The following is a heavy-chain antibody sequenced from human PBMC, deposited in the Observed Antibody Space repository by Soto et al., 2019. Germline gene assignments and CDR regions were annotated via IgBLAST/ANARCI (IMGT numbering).Heavy chain of an antibody. CDR3: ASAPTTGLFDY. CDR2: INHSGST. V-gene: IGHV4-34*01. J-gene: IGHJ4*02. D-gene: IGHD1-7*01. CDR1: GGSFSGYY. Sequence: QVQLQQWGAGLLKPSETLSLTCAVYGGSFSGYYWTWIRQPPGPGLEWSGEINHSGSTNYNPSLKSRVTISVDTSTNQFSLKLTSVTAADTAVYYCASAPTTGLFDYWGQGTLVTVSS.